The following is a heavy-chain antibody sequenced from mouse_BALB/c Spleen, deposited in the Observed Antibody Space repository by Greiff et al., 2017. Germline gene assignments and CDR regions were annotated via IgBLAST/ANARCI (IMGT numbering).Heavy chain of an antibody. V-gene: IGHV5-4*02. CDR3: ARGWGNYVPFAY. CDR1: GFTFSDYY. CDR2: ISDGGSYT. Sequence: EVKLEESGGGLVKPGGSLKLSCAASGFTFSDYYMYWVRQTPEKRLEWVATISDGGSYTYYPDSVKGRFTISRDNAKNNLYLQMSSLKSEDTAMYYCARGWGNYVPFAYWGQGTLVTVSA. J-gene: IGHJ3*01. D-gene: IGHD2-1*01.